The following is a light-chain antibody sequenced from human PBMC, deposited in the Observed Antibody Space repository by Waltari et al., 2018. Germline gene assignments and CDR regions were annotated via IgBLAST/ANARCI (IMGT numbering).Light chain of an antibody. J-gene: IGLJ2*01. V-gene: IGLV2-14*01. CDR2: DVS. Sequence: QSALTQPASVSGSPGHSVTILCAGTSNDVGGYNSVSWYQEHPGQAPRVIIYDVSDRPSGVSDRFSGSKSGNTASLTISGLQAEDEADYYCSSQSSNDVVLFGGGTKLTVL. CDR1: SNDVGGYNS. CDR3: SSQSSNDVVL.